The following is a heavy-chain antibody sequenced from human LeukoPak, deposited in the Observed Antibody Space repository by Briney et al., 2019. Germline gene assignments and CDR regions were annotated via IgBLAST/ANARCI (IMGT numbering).Heavy chain of an antibody. J-gene: IGHJ4*02. D-gene: IGHD1-26*01. CDR2: ISSSSSTI. CDR3: ARRGRAVGALIDY. Sequence: GSLRLSCAASGFTFSSYSMNWVRQAPGKGLEWVSYISSSSSTIYYADSVKGRFTISRDNAKNSLYLQMNSLRAEDTAVYYCARRGRAVGALIDYWGQGTLVTVSS. CDR1: GFTFSSYS. V-gene: IGHV3-48*01.